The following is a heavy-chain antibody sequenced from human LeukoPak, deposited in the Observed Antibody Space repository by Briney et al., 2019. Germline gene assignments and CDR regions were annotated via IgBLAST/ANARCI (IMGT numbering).Heavy chain of an antibody. CDR2: TRTKANSYAT. Sequence: GGSLRLPCAASGFTFSGSAMHWVRQASGKGLEWVGRTRTKANSYATAYAASVKGRFTISRDDSKNTAYLQMNSLKTEDTAVYYCTRLQTEYCSSTSCLTDFDYWGQGTLVTVSS. J-gene: IGHJ4*02. CDR1: GFTFSGSA. CDR3: TRLQTEYCSSTSCLTDFDY. D-gene: IGHD2-2*01. V-gene: IGHV3-73*01.